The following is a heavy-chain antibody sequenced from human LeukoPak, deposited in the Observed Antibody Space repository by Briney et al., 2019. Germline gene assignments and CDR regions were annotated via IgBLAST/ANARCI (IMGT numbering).Heavy chain of an antibody. CDR1: GFTFSSYG. J-gene: IGHJ4*02. Sequence: PGGSLRLSCAASGFTFSSYGMHWVRQAPGKGLEWVAVIWYDGSNKYYADSVKGRFTISRDNSKNTLYLQMNSLRAEDTAVYYCARESLAAAGPDYWGQGTLVTVSS. CDR3: ARESLAAAGPDY. D-gene: IGHD6-13*01. V-gene: IGHV3-33*01. CDR2: IWYDGSNK.